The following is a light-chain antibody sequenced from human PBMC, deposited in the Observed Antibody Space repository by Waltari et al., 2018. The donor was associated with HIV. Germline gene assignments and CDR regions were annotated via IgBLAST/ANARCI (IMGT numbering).Light chain of an antibody. CDR3: QQYGSSLFT. V-gene: IGKV3-20*01. CDR2: AAS. CDR1: QSVPANY. J-gene: IGKJ3*01. Sequence: EIVLTQSPGTLSLSPGERVTLSCRASQSVPANYVAWYQQKPAQAPRLLIYAASSMATGIPDRFSGGGSGTDFTLTINSLEPEDFAVYFCQQYGSSLFTFGPGTKVDLK.